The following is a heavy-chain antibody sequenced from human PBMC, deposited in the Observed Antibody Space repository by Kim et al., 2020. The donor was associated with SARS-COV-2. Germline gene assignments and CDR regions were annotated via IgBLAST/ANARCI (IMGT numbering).Heavy chain of an antibody. Sequence: ASVKVSCKVSGYTLTELSMHWVRQAPGKGLEWMGGFDPEDGETIYAQKFQGRVTMTEDTSTDTAYMELSSLRSEDTAVYYCATVPAIFGVGRPLDYWGQRTLVTVSS. J-gene: IGHJ4*02. CDR1: GYTLTELS. CDR3: ATVPAIFGVGRPLDY. D-gene: IGHD3-3*01. V-gene: IGHV1-24*01. CDR2: FDPEDGET.